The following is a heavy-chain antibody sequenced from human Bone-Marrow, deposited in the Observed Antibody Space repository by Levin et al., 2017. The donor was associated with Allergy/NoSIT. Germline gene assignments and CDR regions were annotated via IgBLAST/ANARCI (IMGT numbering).Heavy chain of an antibody. Sequence: EASVKVSCKASGYIFTDYYMHWVRQAPGQGLEWMGWINPNTGGTSYSQNFQGRVTMTRDTSISTAYMDLSSLRSDDTDVYYCARGIASGGKTYYYYYMDVWGRGTTVAVSS. CDR2: INPNTGGT. D-gene: IGHD6-13*01. CDR3: ARGIASGGKTYYYYYMDV. V-gene: IGHV1-2*02. CDR1: GYIFTDYY. J-gene: IGHJ6*03.